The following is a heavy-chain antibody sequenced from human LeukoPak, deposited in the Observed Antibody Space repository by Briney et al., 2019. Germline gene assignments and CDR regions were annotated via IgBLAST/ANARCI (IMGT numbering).Heavy chain of an antibody. Sequence: GGSLRLSCAASGFTFSSYSMNWVRQAPGKGPEWVSYISSSSTIYYADSVKGRFTISRDNAKNSLYLQMNSLRAEDTAVYYCARDDSNYFELYYMDVWGKGTTVTVSS. V-gene: IGHV3-48*01. CDR3: ARDDSNYFELYYMDV. J-gene: IGHJ6*03. D-gene: IGHD4-11*01. CDR2: ISSSSTI. CDR1: GFTFSSYS.